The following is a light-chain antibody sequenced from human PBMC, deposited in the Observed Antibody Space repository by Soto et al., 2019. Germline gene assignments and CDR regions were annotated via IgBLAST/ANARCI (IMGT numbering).Light chain of an antibody. V-gene: IGLV3-21*04. Sequence: SCELTQPPSVSVAPGQTARITCGGNNIGNTPVHWYQQKPGQAPVLVIYYDNDRPSGIPERFSGSNSGNTATLTISGVEAADEADYYCQVWDSSPDPNCLFGPGTKVTVL. CDR1: NIGNTP. CDR3: QVWDSSPDPNCL. J-gene: IGLJ1*01. CDR2: YDN.